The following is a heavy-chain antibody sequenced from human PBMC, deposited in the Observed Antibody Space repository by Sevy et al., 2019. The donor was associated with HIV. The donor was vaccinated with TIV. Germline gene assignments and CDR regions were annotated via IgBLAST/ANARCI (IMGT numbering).Heavy chain of an antibody. Sequence: GGSLRLSCAASGFTFSSYALLWVRQAPGKGLEWVPLISYDGSKKYYSDSVKGRFAISRDESKTTLFLQMNSLRSEDTAIYYCARVGVSYCTDDCYHRFDYWGRGTLVTVSS. V-gene: IGHV3-30*09. D-gene: IGHD2-21*02. J-gene: IGHJ4*02. CDR3: ARVGVSYCTDDCYHRFDY. CDR1: GFTFSSYA. CDR2: ISYDGSKK.